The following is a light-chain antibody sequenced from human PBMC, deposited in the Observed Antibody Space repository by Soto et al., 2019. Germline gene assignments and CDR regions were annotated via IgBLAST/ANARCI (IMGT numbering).Light chain of an antibody. CDR2: GAS. Sequence: DIQMTQSPSSLSASIGDRVTVSCRASQDITNYLAWYQQKPGKIPRLLIYGASTLQSGVPSRFSGSRSGTEFTLTISSLQPEDVATYYCQTYHTAPFSFGPGTKVDVK. J-gene: IGKJ3*01. V-gene: IGKV1-27*01. CDR1: QDITNY. CDR3: QTYHTAPFS.